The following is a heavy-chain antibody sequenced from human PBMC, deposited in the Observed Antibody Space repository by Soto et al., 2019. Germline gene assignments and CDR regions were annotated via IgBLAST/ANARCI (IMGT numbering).Heavy chain of an antibody. CDR1: GFILSPVS. J-gene: IGHJ4*02. V-gene: IGHV3-21*04. Sequence: GSLRLSCXASGFILSPVSVGCVRPVPGKGMGWVGSIRSARSETRYADSVKGRFIISRDNAQNALFLQMNTLRPEDAAIYYCARVAYWGPGTQVTVSS. CDR2: IRSARSET. CDR3: ARVAY.